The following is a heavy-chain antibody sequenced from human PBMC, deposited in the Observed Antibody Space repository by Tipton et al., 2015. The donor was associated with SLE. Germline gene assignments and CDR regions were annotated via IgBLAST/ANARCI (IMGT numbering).Heavy chain of an antibody. J-gene: IGHJ4*02. CDR2: IYTSGST. D-gene: IGHD3-9*01. V-gene: IGHV4-4*07. Sequence: LRLSCTVSGGSISSYYWSWIRQPAGKGLEWIGRIYTSGSTNYNPSLKSRVTMSVDTSKNQFSLKLSSVTAADTAVYYCARSPLPDYDILTGYYHKGFFDYWGQGTLVTVSS. CDR1: GGSISSYY. CDR3: ARSPLPDYDILTGYYHKGFFDY.